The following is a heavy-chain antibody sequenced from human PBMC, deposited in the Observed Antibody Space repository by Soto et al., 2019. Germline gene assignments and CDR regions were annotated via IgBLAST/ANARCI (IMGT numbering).Heavy chain of an antibody. Sequence: ETLSLTCTVSGGSISSSSYYWGWIRQPPGKGLEWIGSIYYSGSTYYNPSLKSRVTISVDTSKNQFSLKLSPVTAADTAVYYCARSYSGYDLNAFDIWGQGTMVTVSS. D-gene: IGHD5-12*01. CDR3: ARSYSGYDLNAFDI. J-gene: IGHJ3*02. V-gene: IGHV4-39*01. CDR2: IYYSGST. CDR1: GGSISSSSYY.